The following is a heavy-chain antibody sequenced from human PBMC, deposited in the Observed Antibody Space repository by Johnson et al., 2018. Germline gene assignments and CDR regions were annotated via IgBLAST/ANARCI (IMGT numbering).Heavy chain of an antibody. Sequence: VQLVESGGGVVQPGRSLRLSCAVSGFTFRNYGMHWVRQAPGKGLEWVAVISYDGSNTYCIDSVEGRFTISRDNSKNMLYLQMNSLRAEDTAVYYCAKGPGYYDFWIGLDYWGQGTLVAVSS. D-gene: IGHD3-3*01. V-gene: IGHV3-30*18. CDR1: GFTFRNYG. J-gene: IGHJ4*02. CDR2: ISYDGSNT. CDR3: AKGPGYYDFWIGLDY.